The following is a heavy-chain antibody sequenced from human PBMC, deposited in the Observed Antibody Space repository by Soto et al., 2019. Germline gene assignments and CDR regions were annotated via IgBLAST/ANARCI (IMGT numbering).Heavy chain of an antibody. CDR2: IIPIFGTA. J-gene: IGHJ5*02. Sequence: ASVKVSCKASGCTFSSYAISWVRQAPGQVLEWMGGIIPIFGTANYAQKFQGRVTITADKSTSTAYMELSSLRSEDTAVYYCARGTPVDTAMARNWFDPWGQGTLVTVSS. V-gene: IGHV1-69*06. CDR1: GCTFSSYA. CDR3: ARGTPVDTAMARNWFDP. D-gene: IGHD5-18*01.